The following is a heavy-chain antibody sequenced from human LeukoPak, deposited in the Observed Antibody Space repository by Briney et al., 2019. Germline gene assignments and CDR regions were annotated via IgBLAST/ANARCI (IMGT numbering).Heavy chain of an antibody. CDR3: ASHIVATESRGFDP. CDR1: GYTFTSYY. J-gene: IGHJ5*02. D-gene: IGHD5-12*01. CDR2: INPSGGST. Sequence: ASVKVSCKASGYTFTSYYMHWVRQAPGQGLEWMGIINPSGGSTSYAQKFQGRVTMTRDMSTSTVYMELSSLRSEDTAVCYCASHIVATESRGFDPWGQGTLVTVSS. V-gene: IGHV1-46*01.